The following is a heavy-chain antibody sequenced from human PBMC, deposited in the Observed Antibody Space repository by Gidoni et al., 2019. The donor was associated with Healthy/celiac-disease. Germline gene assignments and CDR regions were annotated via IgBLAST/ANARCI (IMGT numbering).Heavy chain of an antibody. CDR3: ARDERRDGYSYFDY. J-gene: IGHJ4*02. Sequence: QVQLQESGPGLVKPSQTLSLTCTVSGGSISRGSYYWSWIRQPAGKGLEWIGRIYTSGSTNYNPSLKSRVTISVDTSKNQFSLKLSSVTAADTAVYYCARDERRDGYSYFDYWGQGTLVTVSS. CDR1: GGSISRGSYY. D-gene: IGHD2-15*01. CDR2: IYTSGST. V-gene: IGHV4-61*02.